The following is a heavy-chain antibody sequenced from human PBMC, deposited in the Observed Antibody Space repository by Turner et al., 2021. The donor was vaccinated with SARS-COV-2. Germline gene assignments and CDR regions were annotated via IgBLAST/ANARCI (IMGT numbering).Heavy chain of an antibody. CDR2: ISSSSSYI. V-gene: IGHV3-21*01. J-gene: IGHJ4*02. D-gene: IGHD3-22*01. CDR3: ARDLNAYYYDSSGLDY. CDR1: GFTFSSYN. Sequence: EVQLVESGGGLVKPGGSLRLSCAASGFTFSSYNMNWVRQAPGKGLGWVSSISSSSSYICYADTVKGRFTISRDNAKNSLYLQMNSLRAEDTAVYYCARDLNAYYYDSSGLDYWGQGTLVTVSS.